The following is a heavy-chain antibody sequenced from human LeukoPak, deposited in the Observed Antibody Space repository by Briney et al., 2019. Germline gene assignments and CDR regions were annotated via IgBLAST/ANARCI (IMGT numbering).Heavy chain of an antibody. J-gene: IGHJ4*02. V-gene: IGHV3-23*01. CDR3: ASLPGDYYDSSGYPHRHDY. Sequence: GGSLRLSCAASGFTFSSYAMGWVRQAPGKGLEWVSAISGSGGSTYYADSVKGRFTISRDNSKNTLYLQMNSLRAEDTAVYYCASLPGDYYDSSGYPHRHDYWGQGTLVTVSS. CDR1: GFTFSSYA. D-gene: IGHD3-22*01. CDR2: ISGSGGST.